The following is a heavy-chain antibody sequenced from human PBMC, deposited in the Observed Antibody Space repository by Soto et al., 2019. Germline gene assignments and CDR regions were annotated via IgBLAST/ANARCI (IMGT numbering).Heavy chain of an antibody. CDR1: GGSISSYY. D-gene: IGHD3-10*01. J-gene: IGHJ6*02. Sequence: SETLCLTCTVSGGSISSYYWSWIRQPPGKGLEWIGYIYYSGSTNYNPSLKSRVPLSLDRSKNQFSLKLSSVTAADTAVYSCARDGSGSYEDPYYYYGIDVWGQGTTVTXSS. CDR3: ARDGSGSYEDPYYYYGIDV. CDR2: IYYSGST. V-gene: IGHV4-59*12.